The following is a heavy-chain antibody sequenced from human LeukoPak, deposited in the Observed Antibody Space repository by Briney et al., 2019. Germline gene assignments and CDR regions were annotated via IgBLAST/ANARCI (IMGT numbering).Heavy chain of an antibody. Sequence: GESLKISCKGSGYSFTNYWIGWVRQMPGKGLEWMGIIYPGDSDTTYGPSFQGQVTISADKSISTAYLQWSSLKASDTAMYYCAIHGDSGGWHMQIFYWGQGNLVTVSS. CDR1: GYSFTNYW. CDR3: AIHGDSGGWHMQIFY. D-gene: IGHD6-19*01. V-gene: IGHV5-51*01. J-gene: IGHJ4*02. CDR2: IYPGDSDT.